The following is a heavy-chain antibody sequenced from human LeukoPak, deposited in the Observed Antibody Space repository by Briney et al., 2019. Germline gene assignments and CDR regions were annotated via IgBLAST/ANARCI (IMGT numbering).Heavy chain of an antibody. CDR2: INHSGST. CDR3: ARGGDIVVVPAARNNWFDP. CDR1: GGSFSGYY. V-gene: IGHV4-34*01. Sequence: SETLSLTCAVYGGSFSGYYWSWIRQPPGKGLERIGEINHSGSTNYNPSLKSRVTISVDTSKNQFSLKLSSVTAADTAVYYCARGGDIVVVPAARNNWFDPWGQGTLVTVSS. D-gene: IGHD2-2*01. J-gene: IGHJ5*02.